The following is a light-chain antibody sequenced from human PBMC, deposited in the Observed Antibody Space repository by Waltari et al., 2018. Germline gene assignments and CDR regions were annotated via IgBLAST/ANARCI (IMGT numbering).Light chain of an antibody. Sequence: SYVLTQPPSVSVAPGQMARITCGGDNIETKNVHWYQLKPGQAPVLVVHDDKDRPSGTPKRFSGPNPGNTATLTISRAGAGDEADYYCQVWDSSSYVFGSGTKVTVL. J-gene: IGLJ1*01. CDR1: NIETKN. CDR2: DDK. CDR3: QVWDSSSYV. V-gene: IGLV3-21*02.